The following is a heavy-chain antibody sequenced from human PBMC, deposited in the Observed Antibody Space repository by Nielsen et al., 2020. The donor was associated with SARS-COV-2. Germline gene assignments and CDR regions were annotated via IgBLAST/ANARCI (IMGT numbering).Heavy chain of an antibody. CDR3: AKEVGSFGTRIDY. J-gene: IGHJ4*02. Sequence: GESLKISCAASGFTFSSYAMSWVRQAPGKGLEWVSAISGSGGSTYYADSVKGRFTISRDNSKNTLYLQMNSLRAEDTAVYHCAKEVGSFGTRIDYWGQGTLVTVSS. CDR1: GFTFSSYA. D-gene: IGHD1-26*01. V-gene: IGHV3-23*01. CDR2: ISGSGGST.